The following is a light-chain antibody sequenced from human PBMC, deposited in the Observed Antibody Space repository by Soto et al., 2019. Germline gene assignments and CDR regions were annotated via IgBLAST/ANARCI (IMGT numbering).Light chain of an antibody. CDR1: QSISTY. CDR3: QQSYTIPYT. Sequence: DIQMTQSPSSLPASVGDRVTLTCRASQSISTYLNWYQQKPGKAPKLLIYAASVLQSGVPSRLSGSGSGTDFTLTISSLQPEDFATYYCQQSYTIPYTFGQGTKLEIK. J-gene: IGKJ2*01. CDR2: AAS. V-gene: IGKV1-39*01.